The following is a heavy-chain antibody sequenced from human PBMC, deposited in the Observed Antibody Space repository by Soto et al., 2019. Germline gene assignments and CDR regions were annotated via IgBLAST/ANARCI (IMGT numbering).Heavy chain of an antibody. D-gene: IGHD5-12*01. V-gene: IGHV4-59*08. J-gene: IGHJ4*02. Sequence: SETLSLTCTVSGDSISNYYWSWIRQPPGKGLEWIGYMFHSGNTNYNPSLRSRVTISVDTSKNQLSLKLRSVTAADTAVYYCGTYSGYNYVIDSWGQGTLVTVSS. CDR1: GDSISNYY. CDR3: GTYSGYNYVIDS. CDR2: MFHSGNT.